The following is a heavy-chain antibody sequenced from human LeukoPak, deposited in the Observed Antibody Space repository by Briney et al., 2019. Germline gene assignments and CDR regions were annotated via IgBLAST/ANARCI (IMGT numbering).Heavy chain of an antibody. J-gene: IGHJ6*03. D-gene: IGHD2/OR15-2a*01. Sequence: PSETLSLTCTVSGGSISSYYWSWIRQPAGKGLEWIGRIYTSGSTNYNPSLKSRVTMSVDTSKNQFSLKLSSVTAADTAVYYCARCKSPHYYYYMDVWGKGTTVTISS. V-gene: IGHV4-4*07. CDR2: IYTSGST. CDR1: GGSISSYY. CDR3: ARCKSPHYYYYMDV.